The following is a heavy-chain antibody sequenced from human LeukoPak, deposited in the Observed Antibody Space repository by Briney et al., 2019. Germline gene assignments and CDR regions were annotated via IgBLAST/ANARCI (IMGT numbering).Heavy chain of an antibody. CDR3: ARVQWLAPQYYFDY. J-gene: IGHJ4*02. V-gene: IGHV1-18*01. Sequence: ASVKVSCKASGYTFTSYGISWVRQAPGQGLEWMGWISAYNGSTNYAQKLQGRVTMTTDTSTSTAYMELSSLRSEDTAVYYCARVQWLAPQYYFDYWGQGTLVTVSS. D-gene: IGHD6-19*01. CDR2: ISAYNGST. CDR1: GYTFTSYG.